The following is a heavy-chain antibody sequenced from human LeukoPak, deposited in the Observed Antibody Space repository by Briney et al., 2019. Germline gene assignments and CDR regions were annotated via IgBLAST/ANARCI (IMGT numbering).Heavy chain of an antibody. CDR2: INHSGST. CDR3: ARDHNWNWFDP. Sequence: KPSETLSLTCAVYGGSFSGYYWSWIRQPPGKGLEWIGEINHSGSTNYNPSLKSRVTISVDTSKNQFSLKLSSVTAADTAVYYCARDHNWNWFDPWGQGTLVTVSS. D-gene: IGHD1-20*01. CDR1: GGSFSGYY. V-gene: IGHV4-34*01. J-gene: IGHJ5*02.